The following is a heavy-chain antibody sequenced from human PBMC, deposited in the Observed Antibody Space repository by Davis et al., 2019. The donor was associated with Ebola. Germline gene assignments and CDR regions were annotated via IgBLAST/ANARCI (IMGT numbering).Heavy chain of an antibody. CDR3: ARAQFPTTSDH. V-gene: IGHV1-18*04. D-gene: IGHD1-1*01. CDR1: GYTFINYG. Sequence: ASVKVSCKASGYTFINYGITWVRQAPGQGLEWMGWINPHNGNTHYAQNVQGRVIMTSDTATTTAYMEVGSLRSDDTAVYYCARAQFPTTSDHWGQGTLVTVSS. J-gene: IGHJ4*02. CDR2: INPHNGNT.